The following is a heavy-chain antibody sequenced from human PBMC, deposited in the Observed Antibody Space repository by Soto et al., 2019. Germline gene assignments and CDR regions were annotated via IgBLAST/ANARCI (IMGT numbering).Heavy chain of an antibody. V-gene: IGHV1-69*13. CDR1: GGTFSRYA. Sequence: SGKVSCKASGGTFSRYAISWVRQAPGQGLEWMGGIIPIFGTANYAQKFQGRVTITADESTSTAYMELSSLRSEDTAVYYCAIGEFRVVLRPNFDYWGQGTLVTVSS. CDR3: AIGEFRVVLRPNFDY. D-gene: IGHD3-3*01. J-gene: IGHJ4*02. CDR2: IIPIFGTA.